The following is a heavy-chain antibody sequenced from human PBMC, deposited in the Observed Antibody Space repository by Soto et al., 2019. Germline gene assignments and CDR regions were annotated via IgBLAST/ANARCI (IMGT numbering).Heavy chain of an antibody. CDR1: GYSFTSYW. V-gene: IGHV5-51*01. CDR2: FYPGDSDT. D-gene: IGHD1-26*01. Sequence: EVQLVQSGAEVKKPGESLKISCKGSGYSFTSYWVAWVRQMPGKGLEWMGVFYPGDSDTRYSPSFQGQVTISGDKSISTAFLQWSGLQASDTAIYYCARGSGSYSAGFDYWGQGTLVTVSS. CDR3: ARGSGSYSAGFDY. J-gene: IGHJ4*02.